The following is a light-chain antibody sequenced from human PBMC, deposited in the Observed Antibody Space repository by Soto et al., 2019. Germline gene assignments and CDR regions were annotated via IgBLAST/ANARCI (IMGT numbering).Light chain of an antibody. V-gene: IGKV3-15*01. CDR3: QQYNDWPPIT. J-gene: IGKJ5*01. Sequence: EIMMTQSPGTLSVSPGERATLSCRASQSVNNNVAWYQQKPGQAPRLLMYYASTRATGIPARFSASGSGTEFTLTITSLQSDDFALYYCQQYNDWPPITFGQGTRLEIK. CDR1: QSVNNN. CDR2: YAS.